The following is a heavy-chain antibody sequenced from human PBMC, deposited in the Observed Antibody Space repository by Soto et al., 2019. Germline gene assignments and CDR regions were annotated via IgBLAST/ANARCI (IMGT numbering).Heavy chain of an antibody. D-gene: IGHD1-26*01. CDR3: ARGVSAGVDY. J-gene: IGHJ4*02. V-gene: IGHV1-8*01. CDR1: GYSFTSLD. Sequence: VKVSCKASGYSFTSLDINWVRQTAGQGLEWMGWMRPSTGRTGYAQKFQGRVTMTRDTSINTAYMELTTLTSDDTAFYYCARGVSAGVDYWGQGTLVTVSS. CDR2: MRPSTGRT.